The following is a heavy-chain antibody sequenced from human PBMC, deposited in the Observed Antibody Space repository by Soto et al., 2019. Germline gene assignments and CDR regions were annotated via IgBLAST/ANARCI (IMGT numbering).Heavy chain of an antibody. Sequence: QVQLVESGGGVVQPGRSLRLSCAASGFTFSSYGMHWVRQAPGKGLEWVAVISYDGSNKYYADSVKGRFTISRDNSKNTLYLQMNSLRAEDTAVYYCAKDTPTYHDFWSGYGGFDYWGQGTLVTVSS. D-gene: IGHD3-3*01. CDR2: ISYDGSNK. J-gene: IGHJ4*02. CDR1: GFTFSSYG. CDR3: AKDTPTYHDFWSGYGGFDY. V-gene: IGHV3-30*18.